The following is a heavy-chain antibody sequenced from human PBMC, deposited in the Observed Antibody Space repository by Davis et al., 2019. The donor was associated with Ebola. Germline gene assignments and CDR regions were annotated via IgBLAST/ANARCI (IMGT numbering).Heavy chain of an antibody. J-gene: IGHJ4*02. CDR2: IIPILGIA. CDR1: GGTFNSYA. V-gene: IGHV1-69*04. D-gene: IGHD6-19*01. CDR3: ARDVGGAAGTDY. Sequence: SVKVSCKASGGTFNSYAISWVRQAPGQGLEWMGRIIPILGIANYAQKFQGRVTITADKSTSTAYMELSSLRSEDTAVYYCARDVGGAAGTDYWGQGTLVTVSS.